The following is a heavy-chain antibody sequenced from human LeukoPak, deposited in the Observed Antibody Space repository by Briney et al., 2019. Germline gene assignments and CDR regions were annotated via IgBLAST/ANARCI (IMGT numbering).Heavy chain of an antibody. J-gene: IGHJ4*02. Sequence: GGSLSLSCAASGFTFSCYVMSWVREPPGEGLEWFSAIGGRGGRTYYATSVKGRFTISRDNSKNRMYLQMKSLRAEDTGVYYCASDVLRYFDWSFDYWGQGNLVTVSS. D-gene: IGHD3-9*01. V-gene: IGHV3-23*01. CDR1: GFTFSCYV. CDR2: IGGRGGRT. CDR3: ASDVLRYFDWSFDY.